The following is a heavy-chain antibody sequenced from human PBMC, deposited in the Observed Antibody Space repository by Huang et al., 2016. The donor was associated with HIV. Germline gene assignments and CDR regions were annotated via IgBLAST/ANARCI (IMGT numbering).Heavy chain of an antibody. J-gene: IGHJ4*02. CDR1: GGSISSTSYY. D-gene: IGHD3-3*01. V-gene: IGHV4-39*01. CDR3: ARRAYYDFWSGSLFDY. Sequence: QLQLQESGPGLVKPSEILSLTCSVSGGSISSTSYYWGWIRQPPGKGLDWIGSIYYRGSTYYNPSLKSRVTISVDTSKNQFSLKLNSVTAADTAVYYCARRAYYDFWSGSLFDYWGQGTLVTVSS. CDR2: IYYRGST.